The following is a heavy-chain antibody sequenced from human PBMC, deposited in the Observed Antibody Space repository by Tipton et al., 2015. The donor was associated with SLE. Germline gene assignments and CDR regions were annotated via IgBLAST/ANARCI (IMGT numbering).Heavy chain of an antibody. V-gene: IGHV4-59*08. CDR1: GGSISSYY. J-gene: IGHJ4*02. D-gene: IGHD6-13*01. CDR3: ARSAAAGIFDY. Sequence: TLSLTCTVSGGSISSYYWSWIRQPPGKGLEWIGNIYYSGSTNYNPSLKSRVTISVDTSKNQFPLKLSSVTAADTAVYYCARSAAAGIFDYWGQGTLVTVSS. CDR2: IYYSGST.